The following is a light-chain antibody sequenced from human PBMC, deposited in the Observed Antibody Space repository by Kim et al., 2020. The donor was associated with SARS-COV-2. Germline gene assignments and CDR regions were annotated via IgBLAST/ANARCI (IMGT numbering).Light chain of an antibody. Sequence: SPWERATLSCRTSQSGSGSSLAWYQQKPGQAPRLLIYGASSRATGIPDRLSGSGSGTDFTLTISRLEPEDFAVYSCQQYGTSPWTFGQGTKVDIK. CDR2: GAS. V-gene: IGKV3-20*01. CDR3: QQYGTSPWT. CDR1: QSGSGSS. J-gene: IGKJ1*01.